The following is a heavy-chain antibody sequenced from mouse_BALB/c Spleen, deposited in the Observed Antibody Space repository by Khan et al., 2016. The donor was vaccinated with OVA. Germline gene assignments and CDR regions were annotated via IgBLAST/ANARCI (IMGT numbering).Heavy chain of an antibody. D-gene: IGHD1-1*01. V-gene: IGHV3-2*02. CDR3: ARGNYYGYYFDY. J-gene: IGHJ2*01. Sequence: EVELVESGPGLVKPSQSLSLTCTVTGYSITSGYAWNWIRQFPGNKLEWMGYISYSGGTSYNPSLKNRISITRSTSKKQFFLQLNSVTTEDTATYYCARGNYYGYYFDYWGQGTPLTVSS. CDR2: ISYSGGT. CDR1: GYSITSGYA.